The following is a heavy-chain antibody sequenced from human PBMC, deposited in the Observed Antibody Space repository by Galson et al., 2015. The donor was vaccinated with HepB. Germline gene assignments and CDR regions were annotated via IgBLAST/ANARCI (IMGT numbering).Heavy chain of an antibody. Sequence: SVKVSCKASGGAFNTYALTWVRQAPGQGLEWMGGILPIFDGPNYAQKFQGRVTITADKSTSTAYMELRSLRSDDTAVYYCATYCISTKCVWGVDYWGQGTLVTV. CDR3: ATYCISTKCVWGVDY. J-gene: IGHJ4*02. V-gene: IGHV1-69*06. CDR2: ILPIFDGP. CDR1: GGAFNTYA. D-gene: IGHD2-2*01.